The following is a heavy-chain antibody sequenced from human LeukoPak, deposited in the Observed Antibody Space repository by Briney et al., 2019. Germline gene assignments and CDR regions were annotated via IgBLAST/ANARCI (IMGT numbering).Heavy chain of an antibody. CDR2: INWNGGST. CDR1: GFTFDDYG. D-gene: IGHD3-10*01. Sequence: GGSLRLSCAASGFTFDDYGMSWVRQAPGKGLEWVSAINWNGGSTGYADPVKGRFTISRDNAKNSLYLQMNSLRAEDTALYHCARDHDYDSGSYPLDYWGQGTLVIVSS. J-gene: IGHJ4*02. V-gene: IGHV3-20*01. CDR3: ARDHDYDSGSYPLDY.